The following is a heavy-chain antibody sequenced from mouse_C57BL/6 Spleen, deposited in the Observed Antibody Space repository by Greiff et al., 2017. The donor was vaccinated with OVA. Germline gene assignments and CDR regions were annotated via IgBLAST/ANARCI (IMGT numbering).Heavy chain of an antibody. CDR3: ARYYSNYWYFDV. CDR1: GYTFTSYW. V-gene: IGHV1-55*01. J-gene: IGHJ1*03. Sequence: QVQLQQPGAELVKPGASVKMSCKASGYTFTSYWITWVKQRPGQGLEWIGDIYPGSGSTNYNEKFTSKATLTVDTSSSTAYMQLSSLTSEDSAVYYCARYYSNYWYFDVWGTGTTVTVSS. D-gene: IGHD2-5*01. CDR2: IYPGSGST.